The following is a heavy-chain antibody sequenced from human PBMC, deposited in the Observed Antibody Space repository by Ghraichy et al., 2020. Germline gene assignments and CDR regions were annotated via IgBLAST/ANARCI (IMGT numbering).Heavy chain of an antibody. J-gene: IGHJ5*02. V-gene: IGHV3-30*02. CDR3: VKEEFDL. CDR1: GLDFTTHN. CDR2: IRSDVTIE. Sequence: LSLTCAASGLDFTTHNMQWVCQPPGKGLEWVAFIRSDVTIEKYADSVTGRFTISRDNSKNTVHLQMNSLRPEDTSVYYCVKEEFDLWCQGTLVTVSS.